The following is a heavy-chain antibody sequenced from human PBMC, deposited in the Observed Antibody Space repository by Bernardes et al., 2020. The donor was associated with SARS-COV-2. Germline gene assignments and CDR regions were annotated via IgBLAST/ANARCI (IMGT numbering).Heavy chain of an antibody. D-gene: IGHD5-12*01. CDR2: ISGSGRST. J-gene: IGHJ4*02. CDR3: ASPPPRRVGTCFFDY. Sequence: GGSLRLSCASSGFTFSSYAMSWVRQAPGKGLEWVSAISGSGRSTYSADSVKRRFTISRDNSKNTKYLQMNSLRAGDTAVYYCASPPPRRVGTCFFDYWGQGTLVTVTS. CDR1: GFTFSSYA. V-gene: IGHV3-23*01.